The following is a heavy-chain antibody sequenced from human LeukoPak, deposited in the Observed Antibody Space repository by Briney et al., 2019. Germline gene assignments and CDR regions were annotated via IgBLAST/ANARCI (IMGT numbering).Heavy chain of an antibody. CDR3: AREVSNWNDVVHWFDP. J-gene: IGHJ5*02. Sequence: GGSLRLSCAASGFTFSSYSMNWVRQAPGKGLEWVSSISSSSSYIYYADSVKGRFTISRDNAKNSLYLQMNSLRAEDTAVYYCAREVSNWNDVVHWFDPWGQGTLVTVSS. CDR2: ISSSSSYI. V-gene: IGHV3-21*01. CDR1: GFTFSSYS. D-gene: IGHD1-1*01.